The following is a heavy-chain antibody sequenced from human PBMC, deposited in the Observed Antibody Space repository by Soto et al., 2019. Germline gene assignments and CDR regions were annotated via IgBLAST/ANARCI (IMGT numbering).Heavy chain of an antibody. CDR3: ARVRFGELV. V-gene: IGHV3-23*01. J-gene: IGHJ4*02. CDR1: GFTFSSYA. CDR2: IGVGGGDR. Sequence: EVQLLESGGCLVQPGGCLRLSCAASGFTFSSYAMSWVRQAPGKGLEWVSIIGVGGGDRYYPESVKGRFTISRDNSRDTLYLEMNSLRDEDTAVYYCARVRFGELVWGQGTLVTVSS. D-gene: IGHD3-10*01.